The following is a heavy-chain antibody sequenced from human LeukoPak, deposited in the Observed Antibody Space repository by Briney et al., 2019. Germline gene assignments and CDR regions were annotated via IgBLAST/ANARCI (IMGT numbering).Heavy chain of an antibody. CDR3: AKQMRVGATSSFDY. Sequence: GGSLRLSCAASGFRLNNFAMTWVRLTPGKGLEWVSSISGSGGSTYYAESVKGRFNISRDNSKNTLYLQVNSLRADDTAVYYCAKQMRVGATSSFDYWGQGTLVTVSS. J-gene: IGHJ4*02. CDR1: GFRLNNFA. CDR2: ISGSGGST. V-gene: IGHV3-23*01. D-gene: IGHD1-26*01.